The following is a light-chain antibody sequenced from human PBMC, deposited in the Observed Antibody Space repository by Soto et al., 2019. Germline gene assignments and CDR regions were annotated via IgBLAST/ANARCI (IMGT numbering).Light chain of an antibody. Sequence: DMVITQSPLSLPVTPGEPASISCRSSQSLLHSNGYNYLDWYLQKPGQSPQLLIYLGSNRASGVPDRFSGSGSGTDFTLKISRVEAEDVGVYYCMQALQTPITFGQGTRLEIK. CDR3: MQALQTPIT. J-gene: IGKJ5*01. CDR2: LGS. V-gene: IGKV2-28*01. CDR1: QSLLHSNGYNY.